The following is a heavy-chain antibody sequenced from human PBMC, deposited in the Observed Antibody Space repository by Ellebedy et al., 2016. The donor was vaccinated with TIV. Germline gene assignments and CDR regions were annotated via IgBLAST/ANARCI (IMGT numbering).Heavy chain of an antibody. CDR1: GYTFTSYG. D-gene: IGHD3-10*01. J-gene: IGHJ6*02. CDR2: ISAYNGNT. Sequence: AASVKVSCKASGYTFTSYGISWVRQAPGQGLEWMGWISAYNGNTNYAQKLQGRVTMTTDTSTSTAYMELRSLRSDDTAVYYCARGDHFGLGYYYYGMDVWGQGTTVTVSS. CDR3: ARGDHFGLGYYYYGMDV. V-gene: IGHV1-18*04.